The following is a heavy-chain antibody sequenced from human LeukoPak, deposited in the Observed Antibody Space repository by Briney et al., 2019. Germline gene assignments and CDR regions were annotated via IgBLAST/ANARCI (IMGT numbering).Heavy chain of an antibody. CDR1: VYTFTDYY. CDR3: ARAAPRNYAGGSWFFDWFDP. V-gene: IGHV1-2*02. J-gene: IGHJ5*02. CDR2: INPSSGDT. D-gene: IGHD2-15*01. Sequence: ASVKVSCKASVYTFTDYYVHWVRQAPGQGLEWMGWINPSSGDTNSAQQFQGRVTMARDTSTSTAYMELNSLTSDDTAMYYCARAAPRNYAGGSWFFDWFDPWGQGTLVTVSS.